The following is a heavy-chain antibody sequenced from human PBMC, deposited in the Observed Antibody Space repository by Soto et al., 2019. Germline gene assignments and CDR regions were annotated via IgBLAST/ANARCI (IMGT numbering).Heavy chain of an antibody. D-gene: IGHD1-26*01. CDR2: IRETGNT. CDR1: GFTCSNYA. CDR3: AKQQMGVIRALDY. Sequence: PGGSLRLSCAASGFTCSNYARSWIRQAPGKGLEWVSTIRETGNTYYADSVRGRFATSRDNSENTLYLQMSSLRAEDTAVYYCAKQQMGVIRALDYWGQGTLVTVSS. V-gene: IGHV3-23*01. J-gene: IGHJ4*02.